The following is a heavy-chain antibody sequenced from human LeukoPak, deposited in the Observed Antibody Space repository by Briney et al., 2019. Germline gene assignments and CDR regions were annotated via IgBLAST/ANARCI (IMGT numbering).Heavy chain of an antibody. J-gene: IGHJ3*02. CDR1: GYTFTSYG. V-gene: IGHV1-18*01. D-gene: IGHD6-13*01. CDR3: ARRRAAAVLPDDAFDI. Sequence: SVKVSCKASGYTFTSYGISWVRQTPGQGLEWMGWISAYNGNTNYAQKLQGRVTMTTDTSTSTAYMELRSLRSDDTAVYYCARRRAAAVLPDDAFDIWGQGTMVTVSS. CDR2: ISAYNGNT.